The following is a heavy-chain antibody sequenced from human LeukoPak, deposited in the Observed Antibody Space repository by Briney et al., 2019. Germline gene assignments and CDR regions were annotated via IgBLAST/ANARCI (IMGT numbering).Heavy chain of an antibody. D-gene: IGHD3-3*01. CDR3: TTSYDFWSGYYGSDY. V-gene: IGHV3-15*01. J-gene: IGHJ4*02. Sequence: GGSLRLSCAASGFTFSNAWMSWVRQAPGKGLEWVGRIKSKTDGGTTDYAAPVKGRFTISRDDSKNTLYLQMNSLKTEDTAVYYCTTSYDFWSGYYGSDYWGQGTLVTVSS. CDR1: GFTFSNAW. CDR2: IKSKTDGGTT.